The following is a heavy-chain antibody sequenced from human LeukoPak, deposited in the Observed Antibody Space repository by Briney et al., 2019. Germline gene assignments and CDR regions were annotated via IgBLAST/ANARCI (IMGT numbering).Heavy chain of an antibody. D-gene: IGHD3-22*01. CDR2: IYSGGST. Sequence: GGSLRLSCAGSGFTFSNYAMTWVRQAPGKGLEWVSVIYSGGSTYYADSVKGRFTISRDNSKNTLYLQMNSLRAEDTAVYYCARETRYYYDSSGYYQNYYYGMDVWGQGTTVTVSS. CDR1: GFTFSNYA. J-gene: IGHJ6*02. CDR3: ARETRYYYDSSGYYQNYYYGMDV. V-gene: IGHV3-53*01.